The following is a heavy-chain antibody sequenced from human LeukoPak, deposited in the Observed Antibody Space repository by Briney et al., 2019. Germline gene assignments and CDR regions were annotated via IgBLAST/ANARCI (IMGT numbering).Heavy chain of an antibody. J-gene: IGHJ4*02. V-gene: IGHV3-23*01. D-gene: IGHD2-2*01. CDR2: ISGSGGST. CDR3: AKDGTHTNSYYDS. CDR1: GFTFSSYG. Sequence: GGSLRLSCAASGFTFSSYGMSWVRQAPGKGLDWVSGISGSGGSTYYADSVKGRFTISRDNSKNTLYLQMNNLRAEDTAVHYCAKDGTHTNSYYDSWGQGTLVTVSS.